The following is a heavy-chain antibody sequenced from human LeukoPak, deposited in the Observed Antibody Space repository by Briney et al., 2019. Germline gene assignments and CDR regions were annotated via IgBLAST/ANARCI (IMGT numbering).Heavy chain of an antibody. V-gene: IGHV4-31*03. CDR2: IYDSGTT. Sequence: PSQTLSLTCTVSGGSISSGDYYWSWIRQPPGKGLEWIGYIYDSGTTYYNPSLKSRLTISVDTSKNQFSLKLSSVTAADTAVYYCAREKAPTNNWLDGFDIWGQGTMVTVSS. CDR3: AREKAPTNNWLDGFDI. J-gene: IGHJ3*02. CDR1: GGSISSGDYY. D-gene: IGHD1-20*01.